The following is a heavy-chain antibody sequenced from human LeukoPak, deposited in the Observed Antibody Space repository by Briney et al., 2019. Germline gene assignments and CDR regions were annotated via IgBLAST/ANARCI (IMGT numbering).Heavy chain of an antibody. J-gene: IGHJ5*02. CDR2: IRYEGNEK. CDR3: AKDLMRDRWFGES. Sequence: GSLRLSCGASGFTFNYYGMHWVRQAPGKGLEWVAFIRYEGNEKFYADSVKGRFTISRDNSKNTLYLEMHSLRPEDTAVYYCAKDLMRDRWFGESWGQGTLVTVSS. D-gene: IGHD3-10*01. V-gene: IGHV3-30*02. CDR1: GFTFNYYG.